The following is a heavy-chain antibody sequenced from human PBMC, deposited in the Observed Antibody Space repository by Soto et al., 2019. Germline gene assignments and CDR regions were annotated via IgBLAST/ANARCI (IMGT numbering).Heavy chain of an antibody. D-gene: IGHD3-9*01. CDR3: ARDFSYYDILWPGLDY. Sequence: GGSLRLSCAASGFTFSSYGMHWVRQAPGKGLEWVAVIWYDGSNKYYADSVKGRFTISRDNSKNTLYLQMNSLRAEDTAVYYCARDFSYYDILWPGLDYWGQGTLVTVSS. J-gene: IGHJ4*02. V-gene: IGHV3-33*01. CDR2: IWYDGSNK. CDR1: GFTFSSYG.